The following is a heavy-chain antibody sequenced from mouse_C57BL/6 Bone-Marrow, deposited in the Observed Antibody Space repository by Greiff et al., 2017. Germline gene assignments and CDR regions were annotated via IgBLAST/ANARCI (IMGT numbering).Heavy chain of an antibody. J-gene: IGHJ3*01. CDR1: GYTFTSYW. CDR2: IDPYDSVT. Sequence: QVQLQQPGAELVRPGSSVKLSCKASGYTFTSYWLHWVKQRPIQGLEWIGNIDPYDSVTHYNQKFKDKATLTVDKSSSTAYMQLSSLTSEDSAVYYCARSPLPWSFAYWGKGTLVTVSA. CDR3: ARSPLPWSFAY. D-gene: IGHD1-1*02. V-gene: IGHV1-52*01.